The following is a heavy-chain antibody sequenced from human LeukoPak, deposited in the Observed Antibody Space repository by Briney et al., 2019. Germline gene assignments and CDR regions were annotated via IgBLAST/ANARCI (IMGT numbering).Heavy chain of an antibody. CDR3: ASRRVAAFDI. D-gene: IGHD3-3*01. V-gene: IGHV3-30*12. J-gene: IGHJ3*02. CDR2: ISYDGSRK. Sequence: GRSLRLSCAASGFTFSSYGMHWVRQAPGKGLEWVAVISYDGSRKYYGDSVKGRFTISRDNAKNSLYLQMDSLTAEDTAVYYCASRRVAAFDIWGQGTLITVSS. CDR1: GFTFSSYG.